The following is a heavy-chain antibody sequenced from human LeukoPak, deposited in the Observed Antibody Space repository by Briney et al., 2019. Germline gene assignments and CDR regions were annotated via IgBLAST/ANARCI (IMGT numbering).Heavy chain of an antibody. D-gene: IGHD6-19*01. CDR1: AYRFTSYW. V-gene: IGHV5-51*01. CDR2: IYPGDDEV. J-gene: IGHJ4*02. CDR3: ATEIGSGWFYYY. Sequence: GESLKISCKASAYRFTSYWIGCVRQMPGKDLQWMGMIYPGDDEVRYGPAFQGQVTISADKSVNTAYLQWSSLKASDTAIYYCATEIGSGWFYYYWGEGTLVTVSS.